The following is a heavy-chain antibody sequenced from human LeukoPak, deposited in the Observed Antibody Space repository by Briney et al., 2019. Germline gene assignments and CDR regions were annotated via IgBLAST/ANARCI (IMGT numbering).Heavy chain of an antibody. Sequence: SETLSLTCSVSGDSVSRSDSYWDWIRQPPGKGLEWIGTIYYSGRTYYSPSLKSRVTMSVDPSNNQFSLNLRSVTAAYTALYYCARRRYYDGSGYLEWGQGTLLSVSS. V-gene: IGHV4-39*01. CDR1: GDSVSRSDSY. D-gene: IGHD3-22*01. CDR3: ARRRYYDGSGYLE. CDR2: IYYSGRT. J-gene: IGHJ1*01.